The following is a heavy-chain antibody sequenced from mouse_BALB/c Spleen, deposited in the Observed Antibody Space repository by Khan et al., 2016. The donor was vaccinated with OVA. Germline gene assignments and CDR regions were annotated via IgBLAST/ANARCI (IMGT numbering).Heavy chain of an antibody. CDR3: ARAVGGKVPLYY. Sequence: DLVKPGASVKLSCKASGYTFTSYWINWIKQRPGQGLEWIGRIAPGSGSTYYNEMFKGKATLTVDTSSSTAYIQLSSLSSEDSAVYCRARAVGGKVPLYYWGQGTTLTVSS. CDR2: IAPGSGST. V-gene: IGHV1S41*01. CDR1: GYTFTSYW. J-gene: IGHJ2*01. D-gene: IGHD1-1*02.